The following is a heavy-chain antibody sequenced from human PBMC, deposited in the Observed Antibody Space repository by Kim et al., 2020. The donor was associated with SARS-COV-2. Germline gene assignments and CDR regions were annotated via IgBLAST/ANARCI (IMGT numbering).Heavy chain of an antibody. V-gene: IGHV3-64D*09. CDR1: GFTFSSYA. Sequence: GGSLRRSCSASGFTFSSYAMHWVRQAPGKGLEYVSAISSNGGSTYYADSVKGRFTISRDNSKNTLYLQMSSLRAEDTAVYYCVREGYDPPFYWGQGTLVTVSS. J-gene: IGHJ4*02. CDR3: VREGYDPPFY. CDR2: ISSNGGST. D-gene: IGHD5-12*01.